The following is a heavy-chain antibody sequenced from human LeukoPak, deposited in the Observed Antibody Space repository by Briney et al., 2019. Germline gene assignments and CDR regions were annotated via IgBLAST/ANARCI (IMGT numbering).Heavy chain of an antibody. CDR2: IYHSGST. Sequence: PSETLSLTCAVSGGSISSGGYSWSWIRQPPGQGLEWIGYIYHSGSTYYNPSLKSRVTISVDRSKNQFSLKLSSVTAADTAVYYCARRYSSSSGLDYWGQGTLVTVSS. CDR3: ARRYSSSSGLDY. CDR1: GGSISSGGYS. V-gene: IGHV4-30-2*01. D-gene: IGHD6-6*01. J-gene: IGHJ4*02.